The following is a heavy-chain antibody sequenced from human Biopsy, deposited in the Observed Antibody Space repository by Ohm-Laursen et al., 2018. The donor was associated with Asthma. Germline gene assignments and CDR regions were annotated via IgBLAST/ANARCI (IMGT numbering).Heavy chain of an antibody. Sequence: TLSLTCTVSGGSITSSSYYWGWIRQPPGKGVEWIGSMYHSGSPYYHPSLKSRATISVDTSKNQLSLKMSSVTAADTAVYSCVRHQYSSSWSTFDYWGQGALVTVSS. D-gene: IGHD3-22*01. CDR3: VRHQYSSSWSTFDY. CDR2: MYHSGSP. V-gene: IGHV4-39*01. CDR1: GGSITSSSYY. J-gene: IGHJ4*02.